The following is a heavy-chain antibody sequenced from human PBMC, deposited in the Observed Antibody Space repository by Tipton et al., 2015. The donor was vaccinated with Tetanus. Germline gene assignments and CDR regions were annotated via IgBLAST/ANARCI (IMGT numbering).Heavy chain of an antibody. D-gene: IGHD2-21*01. Sequence: QSGPEVKRPGSSVMVSCKASGDSFRSYSISWVRQAPGQGLEWMGWISAYNGNTNYAQKLQGRVTMTTDTSTSTAYMELRSLRSDDTAVYYCARPIGHIDAFDIWGQGTMVTVSS. V-gene: IGHV1-18*01. CDR1: GDSFRSYS. CDR2: ISAYNGNT. J-gene: IGHJ3*02. CDR3: ARPIGHIDAFDI.